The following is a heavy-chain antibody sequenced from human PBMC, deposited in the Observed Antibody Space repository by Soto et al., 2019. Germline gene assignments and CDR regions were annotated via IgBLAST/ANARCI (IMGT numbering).Heavy chain of an antibody. CDR2: INPNSGGT. Sequence: ASVKVSCKASGYTFTGYYMHWVRQAPGQGLEWMGWINPNSGGTNYAQKFQGWVTMTRDTSISTAYMELSRLRSDDTAVYYCARAPEPYCSGGSCYSVYFDYWGQGTLVTVSS. V-gene: IGHV1-2*04. CDR1: GYTFTGYY. CDR3: ARAPEPYCSGGSCYSVYFDY. D-gene: IGHD2-15*01. J-gene: IGHJ4*02.